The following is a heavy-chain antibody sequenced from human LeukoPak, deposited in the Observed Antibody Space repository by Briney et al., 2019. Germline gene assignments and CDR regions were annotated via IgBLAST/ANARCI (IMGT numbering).Heavy chain of an antibody. CDR1: GFTFSSYA. Sequence: GGSLRLSCAASGFTFSSYAMSWVRQAPGKGLGWVSAISGSGGSTYYADSVKGRFTISRDNSKNTLYLQMNSLRAEDTAVYYCAKYPEGSGSYYWVYFDYWGQGTLVTVSS. CDR2: ISGSGGST. V-gene: IGHV3-23*01. J-gene: IGHJ4*02. D-gene: IGHD3-10*01. CDR3: AKYPEGSGSYYWVYFDY.